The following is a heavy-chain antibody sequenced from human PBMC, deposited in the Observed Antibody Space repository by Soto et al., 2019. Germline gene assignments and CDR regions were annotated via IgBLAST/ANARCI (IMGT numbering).Heavy chain of an antibody. CDR3: VKEYCTGGTCFDVFDL. J-gene: IGHJ3*01. D-gene: IGHD2-8*02. Sequence: EAELVESGGGLVQPGGSLTLSCAASGFIFSVYEVDWVRQAPGRGPEWISYISDGGTTIYYAASVKGRFTISRDDAKKSRYLHMNNLRVDDTAIYSCVKEYCTGGTCFDVFDLWGQGTVVTVSS. V-gene: IGHV3-48*03. CDR2: ISDGGTTI. CDR1: GFIFSVYE.